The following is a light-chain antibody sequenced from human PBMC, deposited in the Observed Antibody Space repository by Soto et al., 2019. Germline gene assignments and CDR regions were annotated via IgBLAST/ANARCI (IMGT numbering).Light chain of an antibody. Sequence: MLTQSPGTLSLSPGERATLSCRASQSVSSNLAWYQQKPGQAPRLLIYGASSRATGIPDRFSGSGSGTDFTLTISRLEPEDFAVYYCQQYGSSPITFGQRTRLEI. CDR3: QQYGSSPIT. CDR1: QSVSSN. V-gene: IGKV3-20*01. CDR2: GAS. J-gene: IGKJ5*01.